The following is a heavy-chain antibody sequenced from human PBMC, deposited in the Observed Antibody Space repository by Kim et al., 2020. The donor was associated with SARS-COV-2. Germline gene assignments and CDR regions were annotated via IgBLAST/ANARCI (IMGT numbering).Heavy chain of an antibody. J-gene: IGHJ4*01. CDR1: GGSFSCGDCF. CDR3: ARRRPAANPHYFDY. Sequence: SETLSLTCTVSGGSFSCGDCFWAWIRQPPGKGLEWIVTIFYSGNTYHNPSLKSRIAIPVDTSKKQFSLWLSSVTAADTAIYYCARRRPAANPHYFDYWG. CDR2: IFYSGNT. D-gene: IGHD6-25*01. V-gene: IGHV4-39*01.